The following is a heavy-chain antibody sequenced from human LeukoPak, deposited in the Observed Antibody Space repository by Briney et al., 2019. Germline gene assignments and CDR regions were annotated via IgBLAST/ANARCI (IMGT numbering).Heavy chain of an antibody. D-gene: IGHD3-3*01. CDR3: ATDRNAGKYYDF. V-gene: IGHV3-33*01. J-gene: IGHJ4*02. Sequence: SCQVSGYTLTELSMHGVRQAPGKGLEWVAVIWYDGSNQYYVDSVKGRFTVSRDNAKNTLYLQMDSLRAEDTAVYYCATDRNAGKYYDFWGQGTLVTVSS. CDR2: IWYDGSNQ. CDR1: GYTLTELS.